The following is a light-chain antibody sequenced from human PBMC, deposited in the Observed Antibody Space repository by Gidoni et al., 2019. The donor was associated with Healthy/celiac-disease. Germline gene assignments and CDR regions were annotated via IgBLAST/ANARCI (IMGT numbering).Light chain of an antibody. CDR2: AAS. Sequence: DIQITQSPSSLSASVGDRVTITCRASQSISSYLNWYQQKPGKAPKLLIYAASSLQSGVPSRFSGSGSGTDFTLTISSLQPEDFATYYCQQSYSTPQTVXQXTKLEIK. J-gene: IGKJ2*01. V-gene: IGKV1-39*01. CDR3: QQSYSTPQT. CDR1: QSISSY.